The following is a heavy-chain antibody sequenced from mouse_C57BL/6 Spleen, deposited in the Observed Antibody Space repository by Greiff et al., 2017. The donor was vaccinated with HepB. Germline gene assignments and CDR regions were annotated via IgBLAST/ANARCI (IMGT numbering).Heavy chain of an antibody. V-gene: IGHV1-59*01. CDR3: ARFYGYDGGDYAMDY. J-gene: IGHJ4*01. Sequence: VQLQQPGAELVRPGTSVKLSCKASGYTFTSYWMHWVKQRPGQGLEWIGVIDPSDSYTNYNQKFKGKATLTVDTSSSTAYMQLSSLTSEDSAVYYCARFYGYDGGDYAMDYWGQGTSVTVSS. D-gene: IGHD2-2*01. CDR2: IDPSDSYT. CDR1: GYTFTSYW.